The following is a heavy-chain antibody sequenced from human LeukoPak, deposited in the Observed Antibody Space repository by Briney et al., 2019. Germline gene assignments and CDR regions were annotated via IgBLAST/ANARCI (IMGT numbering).Heavy chain of an antibody. V-gene: IGHV1-2*02. Sequence: ASVKVSCKASGYTFTGYYMHWVRQAPGQGLEWMGWINANSGNTKYAQKFQGRVTMTRDTSISTAYMELSRLRSDDTAMYYCAREISGYSDYWGQGTLVTVSS. J-gene: IGHJ4*02. CDR3: AREISGYSDY. CDR2: INANSGNT. D-gene: IGHD3-22*01. CDR1: GYTFTGYY.